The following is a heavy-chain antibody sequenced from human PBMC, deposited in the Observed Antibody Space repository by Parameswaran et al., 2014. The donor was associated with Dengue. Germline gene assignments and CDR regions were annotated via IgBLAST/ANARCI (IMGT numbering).Heavy chain of an antibody. V-gene: IGHV3-11*01. Sequence: GGSLRLSCAASGFTFDDYFMSWIRQAPGKGLEWLSYMSSSGRTIYYADSVRGRFTISRDSAKNSLYLQMNSLRVEDTAVYYCARVEHRSSSVHFDSWGQGTLVTVSS. CDR2: MSSSGRTI. J-gene: IGHJ4*02. D-gene: IGHD6-6*01. CDR1: GFTFDDYF. CDR3: ARVEHRSSSVHFDS.